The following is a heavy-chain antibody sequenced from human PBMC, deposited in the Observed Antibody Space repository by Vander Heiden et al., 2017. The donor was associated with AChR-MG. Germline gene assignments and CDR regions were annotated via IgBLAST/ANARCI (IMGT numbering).Heavy chain of an antibody. CDR1: GYTFTGYY. D-gene: IGHD1-20*01. CDR2: INPNSGGT. J-gene: IGHJ3*02. Sequence: QVQLVQSGAEVKKPGASVKVSCKASGYTFTGYYMHWVRQAPGQGLEWMGWINPNSGGTNYAQKFQGWVTMTRDTSISTAYMELSRLRSDDTAVYYCARPLAYNWNDGLAFDIWGQGTMVTVSS. V-gene: IGHV1-2*04. CDR3: ARPLAYNWNDGLAFDI.